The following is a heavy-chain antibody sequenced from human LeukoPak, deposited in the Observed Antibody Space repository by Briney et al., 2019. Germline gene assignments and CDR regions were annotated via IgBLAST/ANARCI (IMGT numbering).Heavy chain of an antibody. J-gene: IGHJ4*02. Sequence: SETLSLTCTVSGGSISSSSYYWGWIRQPPGKGLEWIGSIYYSGSTYFNPSLKSRVTISVDTSKNQFSLKLSSVTAADTAVYYCARRGATTFDYWGQGTLVTVSS. CDR2: IYYSGST. CDR1: GGSISSSSYY. CDR3: ARRGATTFDY. V-gene: IGHV4-39*01. D-gene: IGHD1-26*01.